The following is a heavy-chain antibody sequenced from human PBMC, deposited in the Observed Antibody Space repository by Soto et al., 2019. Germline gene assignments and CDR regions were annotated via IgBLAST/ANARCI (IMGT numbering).Heavy chain of an antibody. V-gene: IGHV3-NL1*01. Sequence: PGGSLRLSCAASGFTFSSSGMHWVRQAPGKGLEWVAVITGGGSDKYYADSVKGRFTISRDNAKNTLYLQMDSLRVEDTAVYYCAREKAVAGTIFDYWGQGALVTVSS. J-gene: IGHJ4*02. CDR3: AREKAVAGTIFDY. CDR2: ITGGGSDK. CDR1: GFTFSSSG. D-gene: IGHD6-19*01.